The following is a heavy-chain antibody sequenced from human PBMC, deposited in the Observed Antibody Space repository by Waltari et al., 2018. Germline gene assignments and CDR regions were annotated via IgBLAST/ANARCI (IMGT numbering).Heavy chain of an antibody. V-gene: IGHV3-30*18. CDR3: AKALDRYGSPQNDAFDI. J-gene: IGHJ3*02. Sequence: QVQLVESGGGVVQPGRSLRLSCAASRFTFSDYGMHWVRQASGKGLEWVAVISYDGSNIYYADSLKGRVTISRDNSKNTVYLQMNSLRAEDRAVYYCAKALDRYGSPQNDAFDIWGQGTRVTVSS. CDR2: ISYDGSNI. D-gene: IGHD5-18*01. CDR1: RFTFSDYG.